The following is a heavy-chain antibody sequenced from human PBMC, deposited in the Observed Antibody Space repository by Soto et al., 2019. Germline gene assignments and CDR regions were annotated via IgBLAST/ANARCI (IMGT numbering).Heavy chain of an antibody. J-gene: IGHJ4*01. CDR1: GYIFTRYG. CDR2: ISAYNGNT. V-gene: IGHV1-18*01. Sequence: ASVKVSCKASGYIFTRYGITWVRQAPGQGLEWMGWISAYNGNTDYAHNLQGRVTMTTDTSTNTAYLELRSLRSDDTAVYYCERDVEHSNPYYFDYWG. D-gene: IGHD6-6*01. CDR3: ERDVEHSNPYYFDY.